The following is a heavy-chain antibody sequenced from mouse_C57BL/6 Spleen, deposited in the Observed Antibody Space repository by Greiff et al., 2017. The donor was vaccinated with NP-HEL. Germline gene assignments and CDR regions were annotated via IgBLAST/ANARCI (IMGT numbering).Heavy chain of an antibody. J-gene: IGHJ3*01. D-gene: IGHD2-5*01. CDR3: ATYYSIWFAY. Sequence: DVMLVESGGDLVKPGGSLKLSCAASGFTFSSYGMSWVRQTPDKRLEWVATISSGGSYTYYPDSVKGRFTISRDNAKNTLYLQMSSLKSEDTAMYYCATYYSIWFAYWGQGTLVTVSA. CDR2: ISSGGSYT. CDR1: GFTFSSYG. V-gene: IGHV5-6*02.